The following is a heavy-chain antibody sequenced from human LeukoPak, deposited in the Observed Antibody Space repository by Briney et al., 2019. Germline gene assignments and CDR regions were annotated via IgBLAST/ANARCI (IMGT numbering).Heavy chain of an antibody. V-gene: IGHV4-59*01. D-gene: IGHD1-26*01. CDR1: GGSFSGYY. J-gene: IGHJ4*02. Sequence: SETLSLTCAVYGGSFSGYYWSWIRQPPGKGLEWIGYIYYSGSTNYNPSLKSRVTISVDTSKNQFSLKLSSVTAADTAVYYCARNSGSLRLFDYWGQGTLVTVSS. CDR2: IYYSGST. CDR3: ARNSGSLRLFDY.